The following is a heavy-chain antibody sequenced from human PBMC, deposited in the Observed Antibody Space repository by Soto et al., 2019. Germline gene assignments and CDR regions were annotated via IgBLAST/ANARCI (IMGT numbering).Heavy chain of an antibody. CDR3: AKEYGGSKGSYYYYGMDV. V-gene: IGHV3-23*01. D-gene: IGHD2-15*01. CDR1: GFTFSTYA. Sequence: VGSLRLSCAASGFTFSTYAMIWVRQAPGKGLEWVSVITGSGGSTYYADSVKGRFTISRDTSKNTLYLQVNSLRAEDTAVYYCAKEYGGSKGSYYYYGMDVWGPGTTVTVSS. CDR2: ITGSGGST. J-gene: IGHJ6*02.